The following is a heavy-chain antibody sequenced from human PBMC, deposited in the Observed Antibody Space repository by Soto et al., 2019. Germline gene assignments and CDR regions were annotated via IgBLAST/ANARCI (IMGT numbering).Heavy chain of an antibody. J-gene: IGHJ5*02. V-gene: IGHV4-59*01. CDR2: IYYSGST. CDR1: GGSISSCY. Sequence: PSETLCLTGTVAGGSISSCYWSWIRQPPGKGLEWIGYIYYSGSTNYNPSLKSRVTISVDTSKNQFSLKLSSVTAADTAVYYCARSLLSYDSSGLANWFDPWGQGTLVTGSS. CDR3: ARSLLSYDSSGLANWFDP. D-gene: IGHD3-22*01.